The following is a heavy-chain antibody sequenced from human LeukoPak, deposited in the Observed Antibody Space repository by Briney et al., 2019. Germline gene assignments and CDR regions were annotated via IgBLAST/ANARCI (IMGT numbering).Heavy chain of an antibody. CDR1: GGSISSYY. Sequence: SETLSLTCTVSGGSISSYYWSWIRQPPGKGLEWIGYIYYSGSTNYSPSLKSRVTISVDTSKNQFSLKLSSVTAADTAVYYCARDRVDGWFDPWGQGTLVTVSS. CDR3: ARDRVDGWFDP. D-gene: IGHD3-10*01. J-gene: IGHJ5*02. CDR2: IYYSGST. V-gene: IGHV4-59*01.